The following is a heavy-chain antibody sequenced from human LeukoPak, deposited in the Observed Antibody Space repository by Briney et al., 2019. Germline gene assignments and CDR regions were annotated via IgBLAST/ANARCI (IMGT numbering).Heavy chain of an antibody. CDR3: ASRPYCSSTSCLPDY. CDR2: IIPILGIA. CDR1: GGTFSSYT. J-gene: IGHJ4*02. D-gene: IGHD2-2*01. Sequence: GSSVKVSCKASGGTFSSYTISWVRQAPGQGLEWMGRIIPILGIANYAQKFQGRVTITADKSTSTAYMELSSLRSEDTDVYYCASRPYCSSTSCLPDYWGQGTLVTVSS. V-gene: IGHV1-69*02.